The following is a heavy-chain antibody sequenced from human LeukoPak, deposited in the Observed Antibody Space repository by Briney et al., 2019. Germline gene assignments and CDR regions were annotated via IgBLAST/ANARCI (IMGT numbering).Heavy chain of an antibody. Sequence: KPGGSLRLSCAASGFTFSSYSMNWVRQAPGKGLEWVSSISSSSSYIYYADSVKGRFTISRDNAKNSLYLQMNSLRAEDTAVYYCARGTRLRQATTAPEAEYWGQGTLVTVSS. J-gene: IGHJ4*02. V-gene: IGHV3-21*01. CDR1: GFTFSSYS. D-gene: IGHD5-12*01. CDR2: ISSSSSYI. CDR3: ARGTRLRQATTAPEAEY.